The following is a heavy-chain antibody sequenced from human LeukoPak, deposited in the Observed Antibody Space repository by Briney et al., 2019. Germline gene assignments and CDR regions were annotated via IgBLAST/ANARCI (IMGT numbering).Heavy chain of an antibody. J-gene: IGHJ3*02. D-gene: IGHD4-23*01. Sequence: SVKVSCKASGGTLSTDAISWVRQAPGQGLEWMGGIIPIFGAANYAQKFQGRVTITADESTSTAYMELSSLRSEDTAVYYCARSATTVVTPISAFDIWGQGTMVTVSS. CDR2: IIPIFGAA. CDR3: ARSATTVVTPISAFDI. CDR1: GGTLSTDA. V-gene: IGHV1-69*13.